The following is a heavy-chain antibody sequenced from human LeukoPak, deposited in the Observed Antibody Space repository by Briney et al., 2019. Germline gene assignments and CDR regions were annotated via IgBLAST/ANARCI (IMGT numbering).Heavy chain of an antibody. CDR1: GGSISSSSYY. D-gene: IGHD3-10*01. J-gene: IGHJ4*02. Sequence: SETLSLTCTVSGGSISSSSYYWGWIRQPPGKGLEWIGSIYYSGSTYYNPSLKSRVTISVDTSKNQFSLKLSSVTAADTAVYYCARGAGGFGEFDFDYWGQGTPVTLSS. V-gene: IGHV4-39*01. CDR3: ARGAGGFGEFDFDY. CDR2: IYYSGST.